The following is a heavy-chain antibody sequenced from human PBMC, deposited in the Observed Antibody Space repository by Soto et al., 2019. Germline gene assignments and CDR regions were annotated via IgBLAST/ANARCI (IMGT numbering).Heavy chain of an antibody. CDR2: IYYSGST. Sequence: SETLSLTCTVSGGSISSYYWSWIRQPPGEGLMWICYIYYSGSTNHHRSLKTGVTLPVETSKNQFTLKLSSVTAADTAVYYCASSYGYYYFDYWGQGTLVTVSS. V-gene: IGHV4-59*13. CDR3: ASSYGYYYFDY. D-gene: IGHD5-18*01. J-gene: IGHJ4*02. CDR1: GGSISSYY.